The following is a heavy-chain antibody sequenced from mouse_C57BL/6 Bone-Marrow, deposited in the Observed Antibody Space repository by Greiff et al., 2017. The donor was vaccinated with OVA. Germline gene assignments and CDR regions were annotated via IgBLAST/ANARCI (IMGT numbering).Heavy chain of an antibody. D-gene: IGHD2-3*01. CDR3: ARSGWLLFAY. J-gene: IGHJ3*01. CDR2: IYPRSGNT. V-gene: IGHV1-81*01. Sequence: VQRVESGAELARPGASVKLSCKASGYTFTSYGISWVKQRTGQGLEWIGEIYPRSGNTYYNEKFKGKATLTADKSSSTAYMELRSLTSEDSAVYFCARSGWLLFAYWGQGTLVTVSA. CDR1: GYTFTSYG.